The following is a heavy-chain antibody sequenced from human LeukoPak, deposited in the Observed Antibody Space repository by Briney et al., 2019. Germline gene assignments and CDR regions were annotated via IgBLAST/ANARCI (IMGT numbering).Heavy chain of an antibody. J-gene: IGHJ3*02. Sequence: GGSLRLSCAASGFTFNDYYMSWIRQAPGKGLEWVSYISSSGTTIYYADSVKGRFTISRDNARNSLYLQMNSLRAEDTAIYYCASTGYSRPFDIWGQGTMVTVSS. D-gene: IGHD5-12*01. CDR2: ISSSGTTI. V-gene: IGHV3-11*01. CDR3: ASTGYSRPFDI. CDR1: GFTFNDYY.